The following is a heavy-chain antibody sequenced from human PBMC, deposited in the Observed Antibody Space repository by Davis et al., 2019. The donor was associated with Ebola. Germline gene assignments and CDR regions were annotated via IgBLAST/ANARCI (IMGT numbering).Heavy chain of an antibody. D-gene: IGHD3-22*01. Sequence: SVKVSCKASGGTFNTYAISWVRQAPGQGLEWMGGIIPIFGVANYAQKFQGRVTITADKSTTTAYMEVSSLRSEDTAVYYCAKDRYYDNNPLYYESECWGQGTLVTVSS. CDR2: IIPIFGVA. V-gene: IGHV1-69*10. CDR1: GGTFNTYA. J-gene: IGHJ4*02. CDR3: AKDRYYDNNPLYYESEC.